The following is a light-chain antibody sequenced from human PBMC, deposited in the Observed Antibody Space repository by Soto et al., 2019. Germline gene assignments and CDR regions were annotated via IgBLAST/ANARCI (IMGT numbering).Light chain of an antibody. CDR3: QQRGGSPPTCT. V-gene: IGKV3-20*01. Sequence: EIVLTQSPGPLSLSPGERATLSCRASQRISSNSLAWYQQKPGQAPRLLIYDASNRATGIPDRFSGSGSGTDFPLTISRLEPEDFAVYYSQQRGGSPPTCTFGQGTKVEIK. J-gene: IGKJ1*01. CDR2: DAS. CDR1: QRISSNS.